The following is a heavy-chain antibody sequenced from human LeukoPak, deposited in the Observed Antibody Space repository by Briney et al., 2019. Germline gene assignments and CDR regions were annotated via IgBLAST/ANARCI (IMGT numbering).Heavy chain of an antibody. J-gene: IGHJ5*02. CDR3: ASGAAAGTRMKYNWFDP. Sequence: PSETLSLTCTVSGGSISSYYWSWIRQPPGKGLEWIGYIYYSGSTNYNPSLKSRVTISVDTSKNQFSLKLSSVTAAGTAVYYCASGAAAGTRMKYNWFDPWGQGTLVTVSS. V-gene: IGHV4-59*01. CDR1: GGSISSYY. CDR2: IYYSGST. D-gene: IGHD6-13*01.